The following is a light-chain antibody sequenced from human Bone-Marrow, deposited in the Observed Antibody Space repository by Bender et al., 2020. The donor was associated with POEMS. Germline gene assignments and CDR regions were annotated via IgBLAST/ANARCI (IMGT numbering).Light chain of an antibody. V-gene: IGLV3-25*03. CDR2: KDN. CDR1: ALPKQY. Sequence: SYELTQPPSVSVSPRQTARITCTGDALPKQYAYWYQQKSGQAPVMVIYKDNERPSGIPERFSGSSSGTTVTLTISGVQAEDEADYYCLSPDSSATYRVFGGGTKLTVL. J-gene: IGLJ3*02. CDR3: LSPDSSATYRV.